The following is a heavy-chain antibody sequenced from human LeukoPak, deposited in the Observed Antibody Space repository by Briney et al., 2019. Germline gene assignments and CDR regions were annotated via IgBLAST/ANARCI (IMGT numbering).Heavy chain of an antibody. Sequence: GGSLRLSCAASGFTFSNAWMSWVRQAPGKGLEWVGRIKSKTDGGTTAYAAPVKGRFTNSRDNSKNTLYLQMNSLRAEDTAVYYCARETDSSGYYLNWFDPWGQGTLVTVFS. CDR1: GFTFSNAW. CDR2: IKSKTDGGTT. D-gene: IGHD3-22*01. J-gene: IGHJ5*02. CDR3: ARETDSSGYYLNWFDP. V-gene: IGHV3-15*01.